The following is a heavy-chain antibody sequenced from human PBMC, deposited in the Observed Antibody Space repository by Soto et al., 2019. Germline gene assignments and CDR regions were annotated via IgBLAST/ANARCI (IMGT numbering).Heavy chain of an antibody. CDR2: VKSKTDGGSA. CDR1: GFPFSNAW. Sequence: GGSLRLSCAASGFPFSNAWINWVRQVPGKGLEWVGRVKSKTDGGSADYAAPVKGRFAVSRDDSKNIVYLQMNNLKIEDTGAYYCTTDSRTTLPEIRFDYWGHGTQVTVSS. CDR3: TTDSRTTLPEIRFDY. J-gene: IGHJ4*01. D-gene: IGHD1-26*01. V-gene: IGHV3-15*07.